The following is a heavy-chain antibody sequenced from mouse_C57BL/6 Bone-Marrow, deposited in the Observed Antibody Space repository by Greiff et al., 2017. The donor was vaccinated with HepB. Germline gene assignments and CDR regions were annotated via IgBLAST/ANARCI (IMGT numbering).Heavy chain of an antibody. V-gene: IGHV1-82*01. CDR3: ERSIPIITTVVGYFDV. D-gene: IGHD1-1*01. J-gene: IGHJ1*03. CDR1: GYAFSSSW. Sequence: QVQLQQSGPELVKPGASVKISCKASGYAFSSSWMNWVKQRPGRGLEWIGRIYPGDGDTNYNGKFKGKATLTADKSSSTAYMQLSSLTSEDSAVYFCERSIPIITTVVGYFDVWGTGTTVTVSS. CDR2: IYPGDGDT.